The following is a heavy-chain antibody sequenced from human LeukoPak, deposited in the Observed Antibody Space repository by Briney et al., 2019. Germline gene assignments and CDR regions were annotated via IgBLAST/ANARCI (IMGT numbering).Heavy chain of an antibody. Sequence: ASVKVSCKASGYTFTSYGISWVRQAPGQGLEWMGWISAYNGNTNYAQKLQGRVTVTTDTSTSTAYMELRSLRSDDTAVYYCARGYYGSGSYSKGDYWGQGTLVTVSS. CDR1: GYTFTSYG. V-gene: IGHV1-18*01. J-gene: IGHJ4*02. CDR2: ISAYNGNT. CDR3: ARGYYGSGSYSKGDY. D-gene: IGHD3-10*01.